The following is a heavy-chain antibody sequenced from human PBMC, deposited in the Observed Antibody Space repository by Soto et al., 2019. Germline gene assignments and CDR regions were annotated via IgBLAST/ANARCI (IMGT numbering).Heavy chain of an antibody. CDR2: IYHSGST. J-gene: IGHJ4*02. CDR1: GGSISSGGYS. Sequence: PSETLSLTCAVSGGSISSGGYSWSWIRQPPGKGLEWIGYIYHSGSTYYNPSLKSRVTISVDRSKNQFSLKLSSVTAADTAVYYCARSAGGRDGYNFFAGRSPHTGEFDYWGQGTLVTVSS. D-gene: IGHD5-12*01. CDR3: ARSAGGRDGYNFFAGRSPHTGEFDY. V-gene: IGHV4-30-2*01.